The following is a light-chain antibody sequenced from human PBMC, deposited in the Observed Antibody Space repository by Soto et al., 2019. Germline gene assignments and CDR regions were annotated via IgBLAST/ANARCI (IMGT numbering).Light chain of an antibody. V-gene: IGLV2-23*01. Sequence: QSALTQPASVSGSPGQSITISCTGTSPNVGVFKLVSWYQQHPGRAPKLIIYEGDKRPSGVSNRFSGSKSGNSASLTISGLQAEDEADYHCCSDAGESNVTFAGGTKLTVL. CDR1: SPNVGVFKL. CDR3: CSDAGESNVT. J-gene: IGLJ2*01. CDR2: EGD.